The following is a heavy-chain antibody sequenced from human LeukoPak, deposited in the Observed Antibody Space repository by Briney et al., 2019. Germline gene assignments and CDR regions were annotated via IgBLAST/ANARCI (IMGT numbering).Heavy chain of an antibody. D-gene: IGHD1-1*01. Sequence: GASVKVSCKGSGYTFTNYFMHWVRQAPGQGLEWMGIINPSGGSTSYAQKFQGRVTMTRDMSTSTVYMELSSLRSEDTAVYYCARGWQNAPFDYWGQGTLVTVSS. CDR1: GYTFTNYF. V-gene: IGHV1-46*01. J-gene: IGHJ4*02. CDR2: INPSGGST. CDR3: ARGWQNAPFDY.